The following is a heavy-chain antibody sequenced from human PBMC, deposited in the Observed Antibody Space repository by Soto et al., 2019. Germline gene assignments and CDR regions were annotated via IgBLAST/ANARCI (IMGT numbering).Heavy chain of an antibody. D-gene: IGHD4-17*01. CDR1: GFTFDDYA. Sequence: GGSLRLSCAASGFTFDDYAMHWVRQAPGKGLEWVSGISWNSGSIGYADSVKGRFTISRDNAKNSLYLQMNSLRAEDTALYYCAKDSMTTVTNVFDYWGQGTLVTVSS. CDR3: AKDSMTTVTNVFDY. J-gene: IGHJ4*02. V-gene: IGHV3-9*01. CDR2: ISWNSGSI.